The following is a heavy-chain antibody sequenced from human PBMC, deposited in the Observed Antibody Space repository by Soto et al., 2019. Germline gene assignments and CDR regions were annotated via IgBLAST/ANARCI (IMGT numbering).Heavy chain of an antibody. CDR3: GRDEVRNGVGV. CDR2: ISYDERNK. CDR1: GIHFNRYV. Sequence: PCGSLRLTRAASGIHFNRYVIHWVREGPGKGLEGVAVISYDERNKYYVDSVKGRFTISRDNAKNSVYLQMNSLRVEDTALYYCGRDEVRNGVGVWGQGIMVTVSS. J-gene: IGHJ6*02. V-gene: IGHV3-30*03.